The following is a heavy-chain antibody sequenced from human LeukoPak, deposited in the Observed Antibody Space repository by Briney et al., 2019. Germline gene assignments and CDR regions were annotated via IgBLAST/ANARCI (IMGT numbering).Heavy chain of an antibody. V-gene: IGHV3-23*01. CDR2: IIGRGTSA. CDR3: AKPDGNVVAVPMDV. CDR1: GFTFSAYA. Sequence: GGSLRLSCAASGFTFSAYAMNWVRQAPGKGLEWVSSIIGRGTSAYYADSVKGRFTISRDNSKNTLFLQMNRLRAADTAVYYCAKPDGNVVAVPMDVWGQGTAVTVSS. D-gene: IGHD2-21*01. J-gene: IGHJ6*02.